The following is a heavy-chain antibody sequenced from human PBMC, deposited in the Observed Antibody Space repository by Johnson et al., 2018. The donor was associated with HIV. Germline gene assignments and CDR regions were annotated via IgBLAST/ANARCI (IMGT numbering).Heavy chain of an antibody. V-gene: IGHV3-7*02. D-gene: IGHD3-10*01. CDR3: ARGDGSGIRVKGAFDI. J-gene: IGHJ3*02. Sequence: VQLVESGGGLVQPGGSLRLSCAASGFTFSSYWMSWVRQATGKGLEWVANINQDGSEKYYVDSVKGRFTISRDNSKNTLYLQMNSLRPEDTAVYYCARGDGSGIRVKGAFDIWGQVTMVTVSS. CDR2: INQDGSEK. CDR1: GFTFSSYW.